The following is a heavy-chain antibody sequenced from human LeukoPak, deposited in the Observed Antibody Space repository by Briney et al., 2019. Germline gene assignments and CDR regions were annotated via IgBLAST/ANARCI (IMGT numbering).Heavy chain of an antibody. CDR1: GGSISSYY. D-gene: IGHD5-18*01. CDR3: ARSVDTAMVFDY. J-gene: IGHJ4*02. Sequence: PSEILSLTCTVSGGSISSYYWSWIRQPPGKGLEWIGYIYYSGSTNYNPSLKSRVTISVDTSKNQFSLKLSSVTAADTAVYYCARSVDTAMVFDYWGQGTLVTLSS. CDR2: IYYSGST. V-gene: IGHV4-59*08.